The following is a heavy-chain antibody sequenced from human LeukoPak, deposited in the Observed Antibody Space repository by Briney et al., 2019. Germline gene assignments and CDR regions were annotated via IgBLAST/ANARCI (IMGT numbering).Heavy chain of an antibody. CDR3: ARGIAVAGTGEFDY. J-gene: IGHJ4*02. Sequence: GASVKVSCKASVGTFSSYAISWVRQAPGQGLEWMGGIIPIFGTANYAQKFQGRVTITTDESTSTAYMELSSLRSEDTAVYYCARGIAVAGTGEFDYWGQGTLVTVSS. V-gene: IGHV1-69*05. D-gene: IGHD6-19*01. CDR1: VGTFSSYA. CDR2: IIPIFGTA.